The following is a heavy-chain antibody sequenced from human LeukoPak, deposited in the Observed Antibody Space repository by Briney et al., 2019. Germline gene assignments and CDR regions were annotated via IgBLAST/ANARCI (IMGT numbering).Heavy chain of an antibody. J-gene: IGHJ6*02. D-gene: IGHD2-8*01. CDR2: IWYDGSNI. Sequence: PGGSLRLSCATSGFTFSSYGTHWVRQAPGKGLEWVADIWYDGSNIHYADSVQGRFTISRDSSKNMLYLQMNSLRAEDTGVYYCANNGVSPNYYYGMNVWGQGTTVTVSS. CDR1: GFTFSSYG. CDR3: ANNGVSPNYYYGMNV. V-gene: IGHV3-33*06.